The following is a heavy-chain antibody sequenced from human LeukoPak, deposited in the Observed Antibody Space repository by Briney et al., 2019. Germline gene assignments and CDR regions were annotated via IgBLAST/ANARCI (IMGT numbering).Heavy chain of an antibody. J-gene: IGHJ4*02. CDR1: GYTFTGYY. CDR3: ARTFNSGWYFADY. CDR2: INPNSGGT. Sequence: ASVKVSCKASGYTFTGYYMHWVRQAPGQGLEWMGWINPNSGGTNYAQKFQGWVTMTRDTSISTAYMELSSLRSEDTAIYYCARTFNSGWYFADYWGQGTLVTVSS. D-gene: IGHD6-19*01. V-gene: IGHV1-2*04.